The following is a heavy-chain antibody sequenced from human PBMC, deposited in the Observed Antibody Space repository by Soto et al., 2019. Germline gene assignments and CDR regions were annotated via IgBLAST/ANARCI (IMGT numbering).Heavy chain of an antibody. CDR3: ARALRHYDCQGSYSPNWFDP. Sequence: PSETLSLTCTVSGGSIGSGGYYWSWIRQHPGKGLEWIGYIYYSGSTYYNPSLKSRVTISVDTSKNQFSLKLSSVTAADTAVYYCARALRHYDCQGSYSPNWFDPCGQXTLVTVSS. CDR2: IYYSGST. J-gene: IGHJ5*02. CDR1: GGSIGSGGYY. V-gene: IGHV4-31*03. D-gene: IGHD3-10*01.